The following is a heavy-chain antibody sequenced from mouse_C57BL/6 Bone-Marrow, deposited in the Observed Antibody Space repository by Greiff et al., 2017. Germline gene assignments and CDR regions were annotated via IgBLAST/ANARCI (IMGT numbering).Heavy chain of an antibody. J-gene: IGHJ3*01. V-gene: IGHV1-74*01. Sequence: VQLQQPGAELVKPGASVKVSCKASGYTFTSYWMHWVKQRPGQGLEWIGRIHPSDSDTNYNQKFKGKATLTVDKSSSTAYMQLSSLTSEDSAVYYCATCLYGAGFAYWGQGTLVTVSA. CDR1: GYTFTSYW. D-gene: IGHD1-1*02. CDR3: ATCLYGAGFAY. CDR2: IHPSDSDT.